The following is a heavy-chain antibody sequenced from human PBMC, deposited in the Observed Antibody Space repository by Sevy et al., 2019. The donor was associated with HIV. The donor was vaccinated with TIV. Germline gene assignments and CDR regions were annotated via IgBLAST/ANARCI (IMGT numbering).Heavy chain of an antibody. J-gene: IGHJ4*02. CDR2: ISSSSSYI. CDR3: ARGARRSPLDY. Sequence: GGSLRLSCAASGFTFSSYSMNWVRQAPGKGLEWVSSISSSSSYIYYADSVKGRFTISRDNAKNSLYLQMNSLGAEDTAVYYCARGARRSPLDYWGQGTLVTVSS. CDR1: GFTFSSYS. V-gene: IGHV3-21*01.